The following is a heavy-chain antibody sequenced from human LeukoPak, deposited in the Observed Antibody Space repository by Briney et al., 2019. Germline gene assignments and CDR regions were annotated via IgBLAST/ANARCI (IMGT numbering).Heavy chain of an antibody. J-gene: IGHJ4*02. V-gene: IGHV3-23*01. CDR3: AKDPEGDYYDSSGDLDY. Sequence: PGGSLRLSCAASGFTFSSYAMSWVRQAPGKGLEWVSAISGSGGSTYYADSVKGRFTISRDNSKNTLYLQMNSLRAEDTAVYYCAKDPEGDYYDSSGDLDYWGQGTLVTVSS. CDR1: GFTFSSYA. CDR2: ISGSGGST. D-gene: IGHD3-22*01.